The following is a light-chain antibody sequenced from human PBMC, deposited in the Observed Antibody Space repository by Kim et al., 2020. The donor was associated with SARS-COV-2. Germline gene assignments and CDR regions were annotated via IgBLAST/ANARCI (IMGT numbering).Light chain of an antibody. V-gene: IGLV1-51*01. CDR3: ASWDDSLSAYV. Sequence: QSAFTQPPSMSAAPGQKVTISCSGSSSNIANNWVSWYQQFPGTAPTVVIYDNNKRPSGIPDRFSASKSGTSATLDITGLQTGDEADYYCASWDDSLSAYVFGSGTKVTVL. CDR2: DNN. J-gene: IGLJ1*01. CDR1: SSNIANNW.